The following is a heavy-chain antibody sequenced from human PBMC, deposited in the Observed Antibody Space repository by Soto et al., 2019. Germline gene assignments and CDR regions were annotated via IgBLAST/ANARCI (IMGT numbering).Heavy chain of an antibody. Sequence: SETLSLTCTVSGGSISSYYWSWIRQPPGKGLEWIGYIYYSGSTNYNPSLKSRVTISVDTSKNQFSLKLSSVTAADTAVYYCARHGGCSSTSCYAHFDYWGQGTLVTVSS. CDR1: GGSISSYY. D-gene: IGHD2-2*01. J-gene: IGHJ4*02. CDR2: IYYSGST. V-gene: IGHV4-59*08. CDR3: ARHGGCSSTSCYAHFDY.